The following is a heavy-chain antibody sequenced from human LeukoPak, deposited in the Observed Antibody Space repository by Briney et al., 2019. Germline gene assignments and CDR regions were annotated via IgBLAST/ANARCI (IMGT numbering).Heavy chain of an antibody. D-gene: IGHD6-19*01. Sequence: PGGPLRLSCAASGFTFSSYSMNWVRQAPGMGLEWVSYISSSSSTIYYADSVKGRFTTSRDNAKNSLYLQMNSQRAEDTAMYYCASSGWYSTPNWFDPWGQGTLVIVSS. J-gene: IGHJ5*02. CDR1: GFTFSSYS. CDR2: ISSSSSTI. V-gene: IGHV3-48*04. CDR3: ASSGWYSTPNWFDP.